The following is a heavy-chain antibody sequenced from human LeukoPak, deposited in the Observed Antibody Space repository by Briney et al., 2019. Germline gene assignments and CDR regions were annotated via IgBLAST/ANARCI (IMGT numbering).Heavy chain of an antibody. Sequence: GGSLRLSCAASGFIFSSYAMSWVRQAPGKGLEWVSAISGSGGHTNNADSVKGRFTISRDNSKNTLYLQMNSLRAEDTAVYYCAREAKPPLYFFDYGGQEPLVTVSS. J-gene: IGHJ4*02. V-gene: IGHV3-23*01. D-gene: IGHD3-9*01. CDR2: ISGSGGHT. CDR3: AREAKPPLYFFDY. CDR1: GFIFSSYA.